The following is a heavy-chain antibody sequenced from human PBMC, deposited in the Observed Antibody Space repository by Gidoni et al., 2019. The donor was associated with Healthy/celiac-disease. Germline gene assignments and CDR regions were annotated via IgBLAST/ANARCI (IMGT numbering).Heavy chain of an antibody. CDR3: AKESDCSGGSCYLNFFDY. J-gene: IGHJ4*02. CDR1: GFTFSIYA. V-gene: IGHV3-23*01. CDR2: ISGSGGST. D-gene: IGHD2-15*01. Sequence: EVQLLESGGGLVQPGGYLRLSCAASGFTFSIYAMSWVRQDPGKGLEWVSAISGSGGSTYYADYVKGRFTISRDNTKNTLYLQMNSLRAEDTAVYYCAKESDCSGGSCYLNFFDYWGQGTLVTVSS.